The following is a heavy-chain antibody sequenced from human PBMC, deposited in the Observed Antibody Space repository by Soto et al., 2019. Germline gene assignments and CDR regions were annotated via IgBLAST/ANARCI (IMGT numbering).Heavy chain of an antibody. CDR3: ARDFTANNGMDV. CDR1: GLTVSSNY. CDR2: IYSGGST. V-gene: IGHV3-53*01. Sequence: GGSLRLSCAASGLTVSSNYMSWVRQAPGKGLEWVSVIYSGGSTYYADSVKGRFTISRDNSKNTLYLQMNSLRAEDTAVYYCARDFTANNGMDVWGQGTTVTVSS. D-gene: IGHD5-18*01. J-gene: IGHJ6*02.